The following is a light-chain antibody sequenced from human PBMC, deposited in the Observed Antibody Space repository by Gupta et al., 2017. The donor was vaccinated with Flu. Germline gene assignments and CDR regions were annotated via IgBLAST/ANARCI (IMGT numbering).Light chain of an antibody. V-gene: IGLV2-14*01. Sequence: SIAISCSGTNSDIVNYNYVSWYQHHPGTAPELFSDEVSNRPSGMSDRCSGTKSGNTESLTISGLQADDDSYYDSSEYTTSSTLVFGGGTKLTVL. J-gene: IGLJ3*02. CDR3: SEYTTSSTLV. CDR2: EVS. CDR1: NSDIVNYNY.